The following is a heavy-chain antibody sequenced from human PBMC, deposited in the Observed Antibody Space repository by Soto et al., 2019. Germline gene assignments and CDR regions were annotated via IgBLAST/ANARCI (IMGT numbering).Heavy chain of an antibody. CDR3: ARDVWRDFDY. J-gene: IGHJ4*02. Sequence: EVQLVESGGDLVQPGGSLRLSCAASGFTFSYYWMSWVRQAPGKGLEWVANLNQEGSAKYYVDSVKGRFTISRDNAKNSLYLQMNSLRGEDTAVYYCARDVWRDFDYWGQGTLVTVSS. CDR1: GFTFSYYW. D-gene: IGHD3-16*01. CDR2: LNQEGSAK. V-gene: IGHV3-7*04.